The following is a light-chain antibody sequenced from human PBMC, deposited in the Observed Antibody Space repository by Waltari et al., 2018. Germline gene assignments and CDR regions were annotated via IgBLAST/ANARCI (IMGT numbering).Light chain of an antibody. CDR3: QQFDDSQWS. Sequence: IVLTQSPDSLSLSPGESAILSCRASQSLSSNYFAWYRQRPGQAPRLLIYGASKRATGIPARFSGSGSGTDFTLTINRLEPEDFAVYYCQQFDDSQWSFGQGTKVELK. J-gene: IGKJ1*01. CDR1: QSLSSNY. CDR2: GAS. V-gene: IGKV3-20*01.